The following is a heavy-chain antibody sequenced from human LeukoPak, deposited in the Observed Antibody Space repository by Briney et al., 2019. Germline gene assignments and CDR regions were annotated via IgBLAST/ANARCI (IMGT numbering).Heavy chain of an antibody. V-gene: IGHV4-31*03. CDR3: ARDTSPYLFDY. CDR2: IYYGGST. CDR1: GGSISSGGYY. J-gene: IGHJ4*02. D-gene: IGHD2-2*01. Sequence: PSETLSLTCTVSGGSISSGGYYWSWIRQHPGKGLEWIGYIYYGGSTYYNPSLKSRVTISVDTSKNQFSLKLSSVTAADTAVYYCARDTSPYLFDYWGQGTLVTVSS.